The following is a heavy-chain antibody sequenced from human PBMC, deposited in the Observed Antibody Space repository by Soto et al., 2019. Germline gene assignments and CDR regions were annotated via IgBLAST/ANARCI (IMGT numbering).Heavy chain of an antibody. CDR3: SRADSVLVAKCFDL. CDR1: GASLKSDTW. J-gene: IGHJ4*02. Sequence: SETLSLTCDVSGASLKSDTWWNWVRQSPGKGLEWIGEIYHNGRAFDNPSLKGRVTISIDKSNNQFSLNLTSVTAADTAVYYCSRADSVLVAKCFDLWGPGALVTVSS. D-gene: IGHD2-8*02. V-gene: IGHV4-4*02. CDR2: IYHNGRA.